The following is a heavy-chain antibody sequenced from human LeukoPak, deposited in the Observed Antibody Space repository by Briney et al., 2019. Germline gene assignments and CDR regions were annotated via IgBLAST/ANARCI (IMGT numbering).Heavy chain of an antibody. D-gene: IGHD3-16*01. CDR1: GFTFSSHW. V-gene: IGHV3-7*01. CDR3: ARNGDYGDDY. CDR2: INQDGSEK. J-gene: IGHJ4*02. Sequence: GGSLRLSCATSGFTFSSHWMSWVRQAPGEGLEWVANINQDGSEKYYVDSVKGRFTISRDNAKNSLYLQMNSLRAEDTAVYYCARNGDYGDDYWGQGTLVTVSS.